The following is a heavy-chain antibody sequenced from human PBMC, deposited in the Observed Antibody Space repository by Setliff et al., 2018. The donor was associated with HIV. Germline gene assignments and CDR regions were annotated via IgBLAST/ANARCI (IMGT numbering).Heavy chain of an antibody. D-gene: IGHD6-19*01. Sequence: SVTLSLTCAVYGGSFSSYYWSWIRQPPGKGLEWIGEINHSGSTNYNPSLKSRVTISVDTSKNQFSLKLRSVTAADRAVYYCARVPGYSSGTSYMDVWGKGTTVTVSS. CDR2: INHSGST. CDR3: ARVPGYSSGTSYMDV. V-gene: IGHV4-34*01. CDR1: GGSFSSYY. J-gene: IGHJ6*03.